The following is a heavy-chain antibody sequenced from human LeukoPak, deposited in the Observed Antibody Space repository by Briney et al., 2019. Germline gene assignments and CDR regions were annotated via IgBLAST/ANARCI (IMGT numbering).Heavy chain of an antibody. CDR3: ARDIKDYYDSSGYYLGVTGYNWFDP. CDR2: INTNTGNP. Sequence: ASVKVSCKASGYTFTSYAMNWVRQAPGQGLEWMGWINTNTGNPTYAQGFTGRFVFSLDTSVSTAYLQISSLKAEDTAVYYCARDIKDYYDSSGYYLGVTGYNWFDPWGQGTLVTVSS. CDR1: GYTFTSYA. D-gene: IGHD3-22*01. V-gene: IGHV7-4-1*02. J-gene: IGHJ5*02.